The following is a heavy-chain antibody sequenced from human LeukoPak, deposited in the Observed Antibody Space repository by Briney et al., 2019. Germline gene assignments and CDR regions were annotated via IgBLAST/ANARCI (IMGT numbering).Heavy chain of an antibody. CDR1: GGSISSYY. V-gene: IGHV4-59*01. CDR3: ARNYYGMDV. Sequence: SETLSLTCTVSGGSISSYYWSWIRQPPGKGLEWIGYIYYSGSTNYNPSLKSRVTISVDTSKNQFSLKLSSATAADTAVYYCARNYYGMDVWGQGTTVTVSS. J-gene: IGHJ6*02. CDR2: IYYSGST.